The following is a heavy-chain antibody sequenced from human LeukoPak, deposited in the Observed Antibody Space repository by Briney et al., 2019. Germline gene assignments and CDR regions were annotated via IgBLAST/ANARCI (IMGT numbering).Heavy chain of an antibody. D-gene: IGHD4-11*01. Sequence: SGGSLRLSCAASGFTFHNAWMTWVRQAPGKGLEWVGRTKSNRDGGTSDYAAPVKGRFTISRDDSKNTLYLHMNSLRAEDTAVYYCTTLSNDVLYWGQGTLVTVS. V-gene: IGHV3-15*01. CDR1: GFTFHNAW. CDR2: TKSNRDGGTS. CDR3: TTLSNDVLY. J-gene: IGHJ4*02.